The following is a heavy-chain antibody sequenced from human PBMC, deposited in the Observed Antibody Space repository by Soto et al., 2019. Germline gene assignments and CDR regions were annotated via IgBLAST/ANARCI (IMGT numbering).Heavy chain of an antibody. CDR3: ARVSGSFQKGFDS. J-gene: IGHJ4*02. D-gene: IGHD2-15*01. CDR1: GLSLSTLGMS. CDR2: IDWEDEK. V-gene: IGHV2-70*01. Sequence: GSAPTLVNPTQTLALTCSFSGLSLSTLGMSVSWIRQPPGKALEWLALIDWEDEKYFSPSLQTRLSIFKDSSKSHVLLTITNVGPLDSATYFWARVSGSFQKGFDSWRQGTLVTVSS.